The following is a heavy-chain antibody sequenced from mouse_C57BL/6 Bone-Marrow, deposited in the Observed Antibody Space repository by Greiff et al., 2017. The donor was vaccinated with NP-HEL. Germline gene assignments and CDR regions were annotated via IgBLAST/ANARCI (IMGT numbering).Heavy chain of an antibody. Sequence: EVKLVESGGGLVKPGGSLKLSCAASGFTFSSYAMSWVRQTPEKRLEWVATISDGGSYTYYPDNVKGRFTISRDNAKNNLYLQMSHLKSDDTSMYYCAREGNWDYAMDYWGQGTSVTVSS. J-gene: IGHJ4*01. CDR3: AREGNWDYAMDY. V-gene: IGHV5-4*01. CDR2: ISDGGSYT. CDR1: GFTFSSYA. D-gene: IGHD4-1*02.